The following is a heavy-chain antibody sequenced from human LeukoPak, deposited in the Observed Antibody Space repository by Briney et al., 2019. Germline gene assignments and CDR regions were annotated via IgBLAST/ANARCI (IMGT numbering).Heavy chain of an antibody. V-gene: IGHV3-21*04. Sequence: TGGSLRLSCAASGFTFSSYSMNWVRQAPGKGLEWVSSISSSSSYIYYADSVKGRFTICRDNAKNSLYLQMNSLRAEDTALYYCAKDVFTMVRGVLEYWGQGALVTVSS. CDR1: GFTFSSYS. J-gene: IGHJ4*02. CDR2: ISSSSSYI. D-gene: IGHD3-10*01. CDR3: AKDVFTMVRGVLEY.